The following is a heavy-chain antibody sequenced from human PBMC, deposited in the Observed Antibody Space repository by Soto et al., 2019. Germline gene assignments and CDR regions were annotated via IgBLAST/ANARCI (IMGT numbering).Heavy chain of an antibody. D-gene: IGHD3-9*01. CDR2: IYYSGST. Sequence: ASETLSLTCTVSVGSISSYYWSWIRQPPGKGLEWIGYIYYSGSTNYNPSLKSRVTISVDTSKNQFSLKLSSVTAADTAVYYCARANEYYDILTGFHYYYYYGMDVWGQGTTVTVSS. J-gene: IGHJ6*02. V-gene: IGHV4-59*01. CDR1: VGSISSYY. CDR3: ARANEYYDILTGFHYYYYYGMDV.